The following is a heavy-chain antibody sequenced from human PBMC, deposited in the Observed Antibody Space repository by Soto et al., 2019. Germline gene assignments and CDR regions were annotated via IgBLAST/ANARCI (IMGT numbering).Heavy chain of an antibody. Sequence: SETLSLTCTVSGGSISSYYWSWIRQPPGKGLEWIGYIYYSGSTNYNPSLKSRVTISVDTSKNQFSLKLSSVTAADTAVYYCARGSKEWLVKFDYWGQGTLVTVSS. D-gene: IGHD6-19*01. J-gene: IGHJ4*02. CDR1: GGSISSYY. CDR3: ARGSKEWLVKFDY. V-gene: IGHV4-59*01. CDR2: IYYSGST.